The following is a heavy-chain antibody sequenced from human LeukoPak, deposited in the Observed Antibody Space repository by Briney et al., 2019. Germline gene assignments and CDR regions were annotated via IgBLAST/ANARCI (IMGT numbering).Heavy chain of an antibody. CDR1: GFNFSSYA. CDR2: ISYDGSNK. J-gene: IGHJ4*02. V-gene: IGHV3-30-3*01. D-gene: IGHD2-2*01. CDR3: ARTLSQLLAFDY. Sequence: GRALRLSCAASGFNFSSYAMHWVRQAPGKGLEWVAVISYDGSNKYYADSVKGRFTISRDNSKNTLYLQMNSLRAEDTAVYYCARTLSQLLAFDYWGQGTLVTVSS.